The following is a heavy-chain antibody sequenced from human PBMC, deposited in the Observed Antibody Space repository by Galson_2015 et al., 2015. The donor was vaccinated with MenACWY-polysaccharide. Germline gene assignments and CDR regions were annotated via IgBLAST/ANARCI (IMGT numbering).Heavy chain of an antibody. CDR2: VVPLLGTT. CDR1: GGTLNNYA. Sequence: VKVSCKASGGTLNNYAVVWVRQAPGQGLEWVGGVVPLLGTTTYAQKLQDRVTITADLYTSTAYMELINLRSGDTAVYYCGRTYGNYFYGMDVWGQGTTVTVSS. D-gene: IGHD4-17*01. CDR3: GRTYGNYFYGMDV. J-gene: IGHJ6*02. V-gene: IGHV1-69*01.